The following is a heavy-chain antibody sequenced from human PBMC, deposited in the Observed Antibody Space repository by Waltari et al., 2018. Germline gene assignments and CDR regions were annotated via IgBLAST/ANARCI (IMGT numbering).Heavy chain of an antibody. CDR2: IYYSWCT. CDR3: ARDRPSGSAMGYYYIDV. V-gene: IGHV4-59*01. Sequence: QVQLQESGPGLVKPSETLSLTCTVSGGSISSYYWSWIRQPPGKGLEWIGYIYYSWCTNYTPSLKSRVTISVDTSNTPFSLKLSSVTAADTAVYYCARDRPSGSAMGYYYIDVWGQGTTVTVSS. J-gene: IGHJ6*03. D-gene: IGHD1-26*01. CDR1: GGSISSYY.